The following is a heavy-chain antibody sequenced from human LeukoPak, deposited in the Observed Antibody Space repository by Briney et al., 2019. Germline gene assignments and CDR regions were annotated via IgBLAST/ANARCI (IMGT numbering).Heavy chain of an antibody. Sequence: GGSLRLSCAASGFTFSSYEMNWVRQAPGKGLEWVSYISSSGSTIYYADSVKGRFTISRDNAKNSLYLQMNSLRAEDTAVYHCARRLSGWSGGSLDYWGQGTLVTVSS. J-gene: IGHJ4*02. D-gene: IGHD6-19*01. CDR2: ISSSGSTI. CDR1: GFTFSSYE. CDR3: ARRLSGWSGGSLDY. V-gene: IGHV3-48*03.